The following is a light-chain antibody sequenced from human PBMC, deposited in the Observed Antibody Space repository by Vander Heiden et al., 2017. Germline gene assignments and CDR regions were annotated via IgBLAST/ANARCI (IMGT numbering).Light chain of an antibody. CDR2: EVS. Sequence: QSALTQPPSASGSPGHSVTISCTGPSSDVGGYNYVSWYQQHPGKAPKVVIYEVSQRPSGVPDRFSGSKSANTASLTVSGLQAEDEADYYCSSFAGFNNYVFGTGTKVTVL. J-gene: IGLJ1*01. CDR1: SSDVGGYNY. V-gene: IGLV2-8*01. CDR3: SSFAGFNNYV.